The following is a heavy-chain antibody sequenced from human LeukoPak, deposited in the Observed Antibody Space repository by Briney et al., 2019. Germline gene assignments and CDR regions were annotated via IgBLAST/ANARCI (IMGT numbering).Heavy chain of an antibody. D-gene: IGHD3-22*01. CDR3: ARVDPFDSSGYYSGEDY. V-gene: IGHV1-18*01. CDR1: GYTFTSYG. J-gene: IGHJ4*02. Sequence: ASVKVSCKGSGYTFTSYGISWVRQAPGQGLEWMGWISAYNGNTNYAQKLQGRVTMTTDTSTRTAYMELRSLRSDDTAVYYCARVDPFDSSGYYSGEDYWGQGTLVTVSS. CDR2: ISAYNGNT.